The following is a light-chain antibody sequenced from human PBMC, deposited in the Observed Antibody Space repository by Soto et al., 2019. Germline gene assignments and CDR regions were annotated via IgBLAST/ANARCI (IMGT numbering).Light chain of an antibody. V-gene: IGKV3-20*01. J-gene: IGKJ2*01. CDR1: QSVSSSS. CDR3: QQYGSSPI. CDR2: GAS. Sequence: EIVLTQSPGTLSLSPGERATLSCRASQSVSSSSLAWYQQKPGQAPRLLIYGASSRATGIPDRFSGSGSGIDFTLTISRLEPEDFALYYCQQYGSSPIFGQGTKLEIK.